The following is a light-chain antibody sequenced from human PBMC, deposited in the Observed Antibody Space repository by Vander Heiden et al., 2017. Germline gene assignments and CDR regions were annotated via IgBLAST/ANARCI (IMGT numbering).Light chain of an antibody. Sequence: SYVLTQPPPVSFAPGPTARITCGGNNIETKSVHWYQQKPGQAPVLVVYDDRDRPSGIPERFSGSNSGNTATLTISRVEVGDEADYYCQVWDRSTDQYYVFGTGTKVTVL. J-gene: IGLJ1*01. CDR1: NIETKS. CDR2: DDR. V-gene: IGLV3-21*02. CDR3: QVWDRSTDQYYV.